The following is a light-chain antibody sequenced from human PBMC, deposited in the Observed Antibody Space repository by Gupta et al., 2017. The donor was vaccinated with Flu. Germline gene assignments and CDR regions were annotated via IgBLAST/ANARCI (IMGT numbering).Light chain of an antibody. V-gene: IGLV2-11*01. CDR2: DVS. CDR3: GSYAGSYTFVV. CDR1: SSDVGGYNY. J-gene: IGLJ2*01. Sequence: PRSVSGSPGQSVTISCTGTSSDVGGYNYVSWYQQHPGKAPKLMIYDVSKRPSGVPDRFSGSKSGNTASLTISGLQAEDEADYYCGSYAGSYTFVVFGGGTKLTVL.